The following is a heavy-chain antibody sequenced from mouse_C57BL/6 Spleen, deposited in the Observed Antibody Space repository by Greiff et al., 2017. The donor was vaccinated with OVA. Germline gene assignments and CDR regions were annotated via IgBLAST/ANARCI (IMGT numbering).Heavy chain of an antibody. Sequence: QVHVKQPGAELVRPGSSVKLSCKASGYTFTSYWMHWVKQRPIQGLEWIGNIDPSDSETHYNQKFKDKATLTVDKSSSTAYMQLSSLTSEDSAVYYCARWTGTGYFDYWGQGTTLTVSS. CDR3: ARWTGTGYFDY. J-gene: IGHJ2*01. CDR1: GYTFTSYW. V-gene: IGHV1-52*01. CDR2: IDPSDSET. D-gene: IGHD4-1*01.